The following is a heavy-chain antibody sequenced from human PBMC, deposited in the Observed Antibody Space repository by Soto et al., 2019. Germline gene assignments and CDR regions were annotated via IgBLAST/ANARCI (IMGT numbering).Heavy chain of an antibody. CDR1: GGSISSGGYY. J-gene: IGHJ4*02. V-gene: IGHV4-39*01. CDR3: ARHNYYYDSSGYPGGYYFDY. Sequence: SETLSLTCTVSGGSISSGGYYWSWIRQPPGKGLEWIGSIYYSGSTYYNPSLKSRVTISVDTSKNQFSLKLSSATAADTAVYYCARHNYYYDSSGYPGGYYFDYWGQGTLVTVSS. D-gene: IGHD3-22*01. CDR2: IYYSGST.